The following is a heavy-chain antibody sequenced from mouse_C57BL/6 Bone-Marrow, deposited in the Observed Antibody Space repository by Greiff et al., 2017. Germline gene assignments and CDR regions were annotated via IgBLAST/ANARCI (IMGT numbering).Heavy chain of an antibody. Sequence: VQLKESGGGLVKPGGSLKLSCAASGFTFTSYTMSWVRQTPVPRLEWVGTISGSGGNTYYPDRAKGSFTISRDNAKNTLYLQMSGMRSENTAWYYCPRRQVWFAYWGQGTLVTVSA. CDR2: ISGSGGNT. J-gene: IGHJ3*01. CDR3: PRRQVWFAY. D-gene: IGHD3-2*01. CDR1: GFTFTSYT. V-gene: IGHV5-9*01.